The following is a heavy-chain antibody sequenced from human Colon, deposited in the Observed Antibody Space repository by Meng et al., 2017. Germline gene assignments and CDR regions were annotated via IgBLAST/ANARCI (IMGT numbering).Heavy chain of an antibody. D-gene: IGHD3-22*01. CDR1: GFTFSSYS. Sequence: GESLKISCAASGFTFSSYSMNWVRQAPGKGLEWVSSITNNSSYIYYAHSVKGRFTISRDNAEKSLYLQMNSLSAEDTAVYYCARDRDSGGSYYDWFDPWGQGTLVTVSS. CDR3: ARDRDSGGSYYDWFDP. CDR2: ITNNSSYI. J-gene: IGHJ5*02. V-gene: IGHV3-21*01.